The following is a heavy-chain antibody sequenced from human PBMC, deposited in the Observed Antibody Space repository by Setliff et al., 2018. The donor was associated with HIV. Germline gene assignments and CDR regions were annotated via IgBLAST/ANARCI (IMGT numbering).Heavy chain of an antibody. CDR2: FDPEDGGT. CDR3: AKGPLYSGYDLDYYCYYMDV. D-gene: IGHD5-12*01. CDR1: GYTLTELS. J-gene: IGHJ6*03. V-gene: IGHV1-24*01. Sequence: ASVKVSCKVSGYTLTELSIHWVRQAPGKGLEWMGGFDPEDGGTIHAQKFQGRVTMTEDTSTDTAYMELRSLRSEDTAVYYCAKGPLYSGYDLDYYCYYMDVWGKGTTVTVSS.